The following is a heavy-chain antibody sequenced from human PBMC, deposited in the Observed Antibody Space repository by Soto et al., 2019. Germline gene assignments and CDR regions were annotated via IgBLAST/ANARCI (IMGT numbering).Heavy chain of an antibody. CDR1: SASVSSIDYY. Sequence: PSETLSLTCTVSSASVSSIDYYWSWIRQRPEKGLEWIGYIYFRGTTYYNPSLKSRVTISIDTSKNQFSLNLSSVTAADTAVYYCARVLGDFDYWGQGILVTVS. CDR2: IYFRGTT. CDR3: ARVLGDFDY. D-gene: IGHD4-17*01. V-gene: IGHV4-31*03. J-gene: IGHJ4*02.